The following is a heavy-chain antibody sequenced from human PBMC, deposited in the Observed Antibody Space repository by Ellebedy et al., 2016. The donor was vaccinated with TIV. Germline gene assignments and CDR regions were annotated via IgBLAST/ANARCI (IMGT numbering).Heavy chain of an antibody. D-gene: IGHD6-13*01. CDR3: ARQRTPGGIAAFYYYYYGMDV. Sequence: GESLKISCKASGYNFSRYWIGWMRQMPGKGLEWMGIIQPGYSDSRYSPSFQGQVTISADKSISTAYLQWSSLKASDTAMYYCARQRTPGGIAAFYYYYYGMDVWGQGTTVTVSS. V-gene: IGHV5-51*01. CDR2: IQPGYSDS. CDR1: GYNFSRYW. J-gene: IGHJ6*02.